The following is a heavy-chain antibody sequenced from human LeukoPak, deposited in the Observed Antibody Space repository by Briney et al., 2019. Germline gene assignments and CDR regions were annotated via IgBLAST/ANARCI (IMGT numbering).Heavy chain of an antibody. CDR2: IYYSGST. Sequence: SETLSLTCTVSGGSISSSSYYWGWIRQPPGKGLEWIGSIYYSGSTYYNPSLKSRVTISVDTSKNQFSLKLGSVTAADTAVYYCARLGIQLWPFDYWGQGTLVTVSS. V-gene: IGHV4-39*01. D-gene: IGHD5-18*01. J-gene: IGHJ4*02. CDR1: GGSISSSSYY. CDR3: ARLGIQLWPFDY.